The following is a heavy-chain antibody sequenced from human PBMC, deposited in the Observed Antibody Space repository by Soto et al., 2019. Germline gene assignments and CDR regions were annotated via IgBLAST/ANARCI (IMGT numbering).Heavy chain of an antibody. Sequence: EVQILESGGGLVQPGGSLRLSCAASGFTFSSYAMYWVRQAPGKGLAWVSGISDSGTGTYYADSVKGRFTISRDNSKTTVYLQMKSLRAEDTAVYYCATDHTVVIRDAFDIWGQVTMGNVSS. CDR1: GFTFSSYA. CDR3: ATDHTVVIRDAFDI. D-gene: IGHD3-22*01. V-gene: IGHV3-23*01. J-gene: IGHJ3*02. CDR2: ISDSGTGT.